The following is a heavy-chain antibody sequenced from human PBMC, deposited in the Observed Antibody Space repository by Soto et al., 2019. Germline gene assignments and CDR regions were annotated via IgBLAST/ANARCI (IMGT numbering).Heavy chain of an antibody. D-gene: IGHD6-13*01. CDR3: DRALAQPLFDY. Sequence: QVQLVQSGAEVKKPGASVKVSCKASGYTFTSYGISWVRQAPGQGLEWMGWINAYNGNKKYAQKLQGRATMTTTTSTSTAHMDLTSMRSDDTAVYYCDRALAQPLFDYWGQGTLVPVSP. CDR1: GYTFTSYG. J-gene: IGHJ4*02. V-gene: IGHV1-18*01. CDR2: INAYNGNK.